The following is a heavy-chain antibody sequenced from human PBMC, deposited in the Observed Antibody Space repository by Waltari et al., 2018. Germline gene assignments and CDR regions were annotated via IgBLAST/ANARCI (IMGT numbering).Heavy chain of an antibody. D-gene: IGHD5-12*01. CDR2: IFYSGTT. Sequence: QLQLQESGPGLVKPSETLSLSCTVSGDSIRSSTYYWGWIRKPPGKGLEWIGSIFYSGTTCHNPTLKSRVTISVDTSNTQFSLHLRAVTAADTAVYYCATHSGYNSGYPRWFDPWGQGTLVTVSS. J-gene: IGHJ5*02. V-gene: IGHV4-39*01. CDR3: ATHSGYNSGYPRWFDP. CDR1: GDSIRSSTYY.